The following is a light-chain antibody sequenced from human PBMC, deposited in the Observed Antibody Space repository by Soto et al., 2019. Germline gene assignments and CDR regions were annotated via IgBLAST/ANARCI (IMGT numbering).Light chain of an antibody. V-gene: IGLV1-44*01. J-gene: IGLJ3*02. CDR2: SDD. CDR1: SSNVGSNT. Sequence: QSVLTQPPSASGTPGQRVTISCSGSSSNVGSNTVSWYQQLPGTAPKVLIYSDDQRPSGVPDRFSGSRSGSSASLAISGLQSGDEADYFCASWEDSLNGWVIGGVTKLTVL. CDR3: ASWEDSLNGWV.